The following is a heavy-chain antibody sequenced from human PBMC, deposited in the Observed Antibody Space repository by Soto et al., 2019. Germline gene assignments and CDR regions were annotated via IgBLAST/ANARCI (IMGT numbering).Heavy chain of an antibody. CDR2: IYSSGST. Sequence: ASETLSLTCTVSGGSMNNYYWSWIRQPPGKGLEWIGYIYSSGSTNYSPSLSSRVTMSLDTSKSQFSLRLDSVSAADTAVYYCAREDKTVSCPGGTCSPPRGIDVWGQGTTVTVSS. D-gene: IGHD2-8*02. CDR1: GGSMNNYY. J-gene: IGHJ6*02. CDR3: AREDKTVSCPGGTCSPPRGIDV. V-gene: IGHV4-59*01.